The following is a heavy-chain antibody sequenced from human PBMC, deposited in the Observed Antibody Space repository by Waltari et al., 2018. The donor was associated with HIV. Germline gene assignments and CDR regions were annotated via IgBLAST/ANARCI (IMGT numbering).Heavy chain of an antibody. CDR3: ARGYCGGGSCYPFDP. CDR2: IYTRGST. Sequence: QVQLQESGPGLVKPSQTLSLTCTVSGGSISSANDYWSWIRQPPGKGLEWIGYIYTRGSTYSNPSLKTRVTMSVDRSKNQFSLKLSSVTAADTAVYYCARGYCGGGSCYPFDPWGQGTLVTVSS. V-gene: IGHV4-30-4*08. J-gene: IGHJ5*02. D-gene: IGHD2-15*01. CDR1: GGSISSANDY.